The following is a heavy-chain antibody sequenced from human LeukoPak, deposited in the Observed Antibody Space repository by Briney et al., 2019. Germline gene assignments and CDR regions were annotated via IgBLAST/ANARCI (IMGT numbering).Heavy chain of an antibody. Sequence: PSETLSLTCTVSGGSISSSSYYWGWIRQPPGKGLEWIGSIYYSGSTYYNPSLESRVTISVDTSKNQFSLIVTSVTAADTAVYYCARGIVGARDAFDIWGQGTMVTVSS. CDR3: ARGIVGARDAFDI. J-gene: IGHJ3*02. CDR1: GGSISSSSYY. D-gene: IGHD1-26*01. CDR2: IYYSGST. V-gene: IGHV4-39*07.